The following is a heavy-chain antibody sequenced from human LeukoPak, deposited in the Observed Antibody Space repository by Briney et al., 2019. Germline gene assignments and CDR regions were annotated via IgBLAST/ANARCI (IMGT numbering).Heavy chain of an antibody. V-gene: IGHV4-34*01. J-gene: IGHJ2*01. D-gene: IGHD6-6*01. CDR2: INHSGST. Sequence: SETLSLTCAVYGGSFSGYYWSWIRQSPGKGLEWIGEINHSGSTNYNPSLKSRVTISVDTSKNPFSLKLNSVTAADTAVYYCARRRQYDSSLFWNFDLWGRGTLVTVSS. CDR3: ARRRQYDSSLFWNFDL. CDR1: GGSFSGYY.